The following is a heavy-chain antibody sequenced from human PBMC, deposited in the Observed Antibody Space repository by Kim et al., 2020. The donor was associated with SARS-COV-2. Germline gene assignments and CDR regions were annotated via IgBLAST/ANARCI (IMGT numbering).Heavy chain of an antibody. CDR3: ARGRVGVVPSPVLGLGPFWKYHYMDV. J-gene: IGHJ6*03. V-gene: IGHV4-34*01. CDR2: INQSGST. Sequence: SETLSLTCAVFGESFSDFSWTWIRQSSGKGLEWIGEINQSGSTNYNPSLKSRVTLSLDTSKNQFSLKVTSVTAADTAIYYCARGRVGVVPSPVLGLGPFWKYHYMDVWRKGATVTVS. CDR1: GESFSDFS. D-gene: IGHD3-3*01.